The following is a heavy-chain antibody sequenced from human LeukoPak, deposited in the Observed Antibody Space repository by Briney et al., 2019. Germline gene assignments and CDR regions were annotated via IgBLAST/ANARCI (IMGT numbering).Heavy chain of an antibody. V-gene: IGHV1-69*06. J-gene: IGHJ6*03. CDR3: ARAVDTAMGSTWGYYYMDV. Sequence: SVKVSCKASGYTFISYGISWVRQAPGQGLEWMGGIIPIFGTANYARKFQGRVTITADKSTSTAYMELSSLRSEDTAVYYCARAVDTAMGSTWGYYYMDVWGKGTTVTVSS. CDR1: GYTFISYG. D-gene: IGHD5-18*01. CDR2: IIPIFGTA.